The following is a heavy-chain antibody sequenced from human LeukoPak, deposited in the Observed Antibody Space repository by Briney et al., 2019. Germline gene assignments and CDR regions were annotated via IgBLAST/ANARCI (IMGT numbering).Heavy chain of an antibody. D-gene: IGHD2-2*02. V-gene: IGHV4-59*01. Sequence: PSETLSLTCTVSGGSISLYYWTWIRQPPGKGLEWIGYIFYSGNTNYNPSLKSRVTMSVDTSNNQFSLRLTSVTAADTAVYFCARGYCSETTCYRDMATILPDYWGRGTLVTVSS. CDR1: GGSISLYY. CDR3: ARGYCSETTCYRDMATILPDY. J-gene: IGHJ4*02. CDR2: IFYSGNT.